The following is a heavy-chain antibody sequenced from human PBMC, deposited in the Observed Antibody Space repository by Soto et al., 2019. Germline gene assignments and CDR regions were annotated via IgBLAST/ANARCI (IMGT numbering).Heavy chain of an antibody. J-gene: IGHJ4*02. CDR3: ARHEWLQLWLVTEY. V-gene: IGHV4-39*01. D-gene: IGHD5-18*01. Sequence: PSETLSLTCSVSGDSIGSSTNYWGWIRQPPGKGLEWIATIYHSGNTYYNPTLKSRVAISVDMSRNQFSLRLNSVTAADTAVYYCARHEWLQLWLVTEYWGQGALVTVSS. CDR2: IYHSGNT. CDR1: GDSIGSSTNY.